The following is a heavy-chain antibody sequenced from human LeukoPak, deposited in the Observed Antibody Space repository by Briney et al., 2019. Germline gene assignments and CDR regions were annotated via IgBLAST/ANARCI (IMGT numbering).Heavy chain of an antibody. CDR3: ARESFYYGLDV. J-gene: IGHJ6*02. CDR1: GGSISNHY. Sequence: SETLSLTCTVSGGSISNHYWTWIWQPPGKGLEWIGYIYNSGSTNYNPSLKSRVTISVDTSKNHFSLKLSSVTAADTAIYYCARESFYYGLDVWGQGTTVTVSS. V-gene: IGHV4-59*11. CDR2: IYNSGST.